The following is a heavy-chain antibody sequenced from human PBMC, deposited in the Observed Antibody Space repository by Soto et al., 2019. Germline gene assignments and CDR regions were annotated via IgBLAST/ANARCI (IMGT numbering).Heavy chain of an antibody. D-gene: IGHD3-22*01. CDR1: GFTFSDYY. J-gene: IGHJ4*02. CDR3: ARSHLYYDSSGYPDY. Sequence: GGSLRLSCAASGFTFSDYYMSWIRQAPGKGLEWVSYISSSGNTIYYADSVKGRFTISRDNAKNSLYLQMNSLRAEDTSVYYCARSHLYYDSSGYPDYWGQGTLVTVSS. V-gene: IGHV3-11*01. CDR2: ISSSGNTI.